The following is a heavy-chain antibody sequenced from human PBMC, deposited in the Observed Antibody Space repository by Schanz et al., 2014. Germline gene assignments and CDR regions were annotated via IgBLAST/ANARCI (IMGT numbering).Heavy chain of an antibody. CDR1: GYTFSSHG. J-gene: IGHJ3*02. D-gene: IGHD2-21*01. Sequence: QVQVVQSGAELKKPGASVKVSCKASGYTFSSHGIHWLRQAPGQSLEWMGWINTANGNAKYSANFHARVTITRDTSATTAYMELTNLRSEDAAVYYCARDLPYCDGGKCYSDGFDIWGRGTLVTISS. CDR2: INTANGNA. CDR3: ARDLPYCDGGKCYSDGFDI. V-gene: IGHV1-3*04.